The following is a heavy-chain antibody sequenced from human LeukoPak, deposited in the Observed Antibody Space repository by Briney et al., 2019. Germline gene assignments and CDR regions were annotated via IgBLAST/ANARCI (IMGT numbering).Heavy chain of an antibody. Sequence: PSETLSLTCTVSGGSISSYYWSWIRQPPGKGLEWIGYIYYSGSTNYNPSLKSRVTISVDTSKNQFTLKLSSVTAADTAVYYCARDSGSYYFDYWGQGTLVTVSS. J-gene: IGHJ4*02. D-gene: IGHD1-26*01. CDR3: ARDSGSYYFDY. V-gene: IGHV4-59*01. CDR2: IYYSGST. CDR1: GGSISSYY.